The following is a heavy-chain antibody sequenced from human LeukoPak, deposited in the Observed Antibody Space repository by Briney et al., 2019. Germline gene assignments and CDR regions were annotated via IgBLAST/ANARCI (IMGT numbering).Heavy chain of an antibody. CDR2: ISFNGDTT. Sequence: PGGSLRLSCAASGFXFSRYAIHWARQAPGKGLEWVTFISFNGDTTYYADSVKGRFTISRDNSKRMVYLQMNSLRAEDTAVYYCARDLSEKYSSDYWGQGTLVTVSS. D-gene: IGHD2/OR15-2a*01. J-gene: IGHJ4*02. V-gene: IGHV3-30-3*01. CDR3: ARDLSEKYSSDY. CDR1: GFXFSRYA.